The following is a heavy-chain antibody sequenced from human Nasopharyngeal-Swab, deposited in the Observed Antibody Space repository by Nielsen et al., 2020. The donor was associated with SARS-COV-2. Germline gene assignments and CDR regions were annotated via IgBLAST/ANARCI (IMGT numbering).Heavy chain of an antibody. J-gene: IGHJ6*03. CDR3: ARDLGGYDILTGYYHYYYYMDV. CDR2: IYYSGST. Sequence: WIRQPPGKGLEWIGYIYYSGSTNYNPSLKSRVTISVDTSKNQFSLKLSSVTAADTAVYHCARDLGGYDILTGYYHYYYYMDVWGKGTTVTVSS. D-gene: IGHD3-9*01. V-gene: IGHV4-59*01.